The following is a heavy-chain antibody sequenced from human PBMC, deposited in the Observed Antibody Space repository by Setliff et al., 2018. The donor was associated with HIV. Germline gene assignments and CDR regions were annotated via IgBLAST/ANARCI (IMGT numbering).Heavy chain of an antibody. CDR2: INPSGTT. Sequence: SETLSLTCTVSGGSITGYYWNWIRQPPGKGLEWIAYINPSGTTKYNPSLNSRVIISIDTSMKQFSLKVNSLTAADTAVYYCTGDYNSGSNRFDYWGQGTPVTVSS. CDR1: GGSITGYY. D-gene: IGHD3-10*01. J-gene: IGHJ4*02. CDR3: TGDYNSGSNRFDY. V-gene: IGHV4-4*08.